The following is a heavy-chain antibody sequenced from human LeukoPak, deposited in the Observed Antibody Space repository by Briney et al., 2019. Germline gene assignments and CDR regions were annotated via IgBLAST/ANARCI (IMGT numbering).Heavy chain of an antibody. CDR2: IYKKGSFYVI. D-gene: IGHD1-26*01. V-gene: IGHV3-73*01. CDR1: GFTFSGNA. J-gene: IGHJ5*02. CDR3: TSDGGSYNWLDP. Sequence: GGSLRLSCAASGFTFSGNAIHWVRQSSGKGLEWVGHIYKKGSFYVITSAASVTVRYIISRDDSKTTAYLQMNSLKTEDTVLYYCTSDGGSYNWLDPWGEGTLVTVSS.